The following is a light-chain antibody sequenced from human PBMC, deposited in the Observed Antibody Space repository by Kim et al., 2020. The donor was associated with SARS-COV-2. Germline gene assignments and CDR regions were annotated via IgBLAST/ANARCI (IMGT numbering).Light chain of an antibody. CDR2: DVS. V-gene: IGLV2-14*03. CDR1: SSDVGGYNY. J-gene: IGLJ3*02. CDR3: SSYTSSRTLV. Sequence: GQSITISCTGTSSDVGGYNYVSWYQQHPGEAPKLMIYDVSKRPSGVSSRFSGSKSGNTASLTISGLQAEDEADYYCSSYTSSRTLVFGGGTQLTVL.